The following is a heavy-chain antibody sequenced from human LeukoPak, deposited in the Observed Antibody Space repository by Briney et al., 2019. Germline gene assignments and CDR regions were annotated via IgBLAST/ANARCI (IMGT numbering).Heavy chain of an antibody. CDR2: ISGSGGST. V-gene: IGHV3-23*01. J-gene: IGHJ4*02. CDR1: GFTFSSYA. D-gene: IGHD6-6*01. CDR3: AKGQYSSSSSFDY. Sequence: GGSLRLSCAASGFTFSSYAMSWVRQAPAKGLEWVSAISGSGGSTYYADSVKGRFTISRDNSKNTLYLQMNSLRAEDTAVYYCAKGQYSSSSSFDYWGQGTLVTVSS.